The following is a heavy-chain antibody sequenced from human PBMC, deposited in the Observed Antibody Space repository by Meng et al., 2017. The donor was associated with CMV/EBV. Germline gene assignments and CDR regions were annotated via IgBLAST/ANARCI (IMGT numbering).Heavy chain of an antibody. CDR3: ARHVIPPWFDP. CDR1: GGSISSSSYY. Sequence: GSLRLSCTVSGGSISSSSYYWGWIRQPPGKGLEWIGSIYYSGSTYYNPSLKSRVTISVDTSKIQFSLKLSSVTAADTAVYYCARHVIPPWFDPWGQGTLVTVSS. D-gene: IGHD2-21*01. V-gene: IGHV4-39*01. CDR2: IYYSGST. J-gene: IGHJ5*02.